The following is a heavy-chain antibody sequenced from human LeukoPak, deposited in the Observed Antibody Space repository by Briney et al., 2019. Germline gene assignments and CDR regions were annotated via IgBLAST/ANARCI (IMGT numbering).Heavy chain of an antibody. Sequence: SVKVSCKASGGTFSSYAISWVRQAPGPGLEWMGRIIPIFGTANYAQKFQGRVTITTDESTSTAYMELSSLRSEDTAVYYCAEGFLGYYYMDVWGKGTTVTVSS. CDR2: IIPIFGTA. V-gene: IGHV1-69*05. D-gene: IGHD3-3*01. CDR3: AEGFLGYYYMDV. J-gene: IGHJ6*03. CDR1: GGTFSSYA.